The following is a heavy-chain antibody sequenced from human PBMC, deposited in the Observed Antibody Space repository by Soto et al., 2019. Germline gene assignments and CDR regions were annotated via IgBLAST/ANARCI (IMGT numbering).Heavy chain of an antibody. CDR3: ARVRQGCSANNCYFDP. V-gene: IGHV4-4*02. CDR1: GGSVRAPDW. CDR2: VHISGHS. Sequence: SETLSLTCTLSGGSVRAPDWWNCVRQSPDKGLEWIAEVHISGHSNYNPSLRSRFTVSIDSSKNQFYLNLNSVTAADTAIYYCARVRQGCSANNCYFDPWGQGTQVTVSS. D-gene: IGHD1-1*01. J-gene: IGHJ5*01.